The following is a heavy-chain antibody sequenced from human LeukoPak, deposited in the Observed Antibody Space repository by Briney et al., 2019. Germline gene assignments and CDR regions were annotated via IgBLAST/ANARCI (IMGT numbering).Heavy chain of an antibody. CDR1: RFTVSRYS. J-gene: IGHJ4*02. CDR2: ISRDSNYI. Sequence: GPSLRLSCAAARFTVSRYSMNWVRQAPGQGLEWVSSISRDSNYIYYADSVKGRFTISRDNAKNSLYLQMHSLRAEDTAVYYCARGPPFDFWGQGTLVTVSS. CDR3: ARGPPFDF. V-gene: IGHV3-21*01.